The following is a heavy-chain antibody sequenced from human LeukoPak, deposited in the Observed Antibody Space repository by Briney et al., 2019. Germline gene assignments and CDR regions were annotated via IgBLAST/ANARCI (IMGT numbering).Heavy chain of an antibody. CDR2: IKRDGSEN. D-gene: IGHD2-2*02. CDR1: GFTFSTYW. Sequence: PGVSLRLSCAASGFTFSTYWMSWVRQAPGKGLECVANIKRDGSENYYVDSVKGRFTIFRDDAKSSLYLQMNSLRAEDTAVYFCARVYTGNRWHFDHWGQGTLVTVSS. CDR3: ARVYTGNRWHFDH. V-gene: IGHV3-7*03. J-gene: IGHJ4*02.